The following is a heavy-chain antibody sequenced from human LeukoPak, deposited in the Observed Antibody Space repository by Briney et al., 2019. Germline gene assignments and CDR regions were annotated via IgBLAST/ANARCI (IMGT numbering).Heavy chain of an antibody. CDR3: AKRSGYTTGWFFDF. V-gene: IGHV3-23*01. D-gene: IGHD6-19*01. CDR2: ISGSGDNT. J-gene: IGHJ4*02. Sequence: GGSLRLSCAASGFSFSSYAMSWVRQAPGKGLEWVSSISGSGDNTYYAESVKGRFTISRDNSKNTLFLQMNSLRAEDTAVFYCAKRSGYTTGWFFDFWGQGTLATVSS. CDR1: GFSFSSYA.